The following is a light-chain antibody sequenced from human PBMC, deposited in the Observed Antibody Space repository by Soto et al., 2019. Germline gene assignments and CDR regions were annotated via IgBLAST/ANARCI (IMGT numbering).Light chain of an antibody. Sequence: QSALTQPASVSGSPGQSITISCTGTSSDVGGYNYVSWYQQHPGKAPKGIIYEVSNRPSGVSNRFSGSKSGNTASLTISGLQAEAEADYYCSSYTSSSTLVVFGGGTKLTVL. J-gene: IGLJ2*01. V-gene: IGLV2-14*01. CDR1: SSDVGGYNY. CDR3: SSYTSSSTLVV. CDR2: EVS.